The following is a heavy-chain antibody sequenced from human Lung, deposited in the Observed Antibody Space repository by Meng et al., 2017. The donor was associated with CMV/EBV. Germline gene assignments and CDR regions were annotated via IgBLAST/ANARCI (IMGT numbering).Heavy chain of an antibody. CDR2: IYCGGTT. CDR3: ARRILSNGFHAFDT. D-gene: IGHD2/OR15-2a*01. Sequence: GESXKISXEASGFIVSSTYMSWVRQAPGKGPEWVSVIYCGGTTFKANSVKGSFTISRDNSKNTLFLQKNRLGAEDTAVYYCARRILSNGFHAFDTWGQGAMVTVSS. J-gene: IGHJ3*02. CDR1: GFIVSSTY. V-gene: IGHV3-53*01.